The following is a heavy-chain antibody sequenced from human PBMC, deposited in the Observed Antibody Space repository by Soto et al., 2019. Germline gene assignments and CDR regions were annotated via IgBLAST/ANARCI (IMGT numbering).Heavy chain of an antibody. CDR2: IYSGGST. D-gene: IGHD3-22*01. CDR1: GFNVSTGY. J-gene: IGHJ4*02. Sequence: GESLRLSCAASGFNVSTGYMSWVRQAPGKGLKWVSIIYSGGSTYYSDSVKGRFTISSDNSKNTLYLQMNSLRAEDTAVYYCARRSRGYPYYFDYCGQGTLVTVCS. CDR3: ARRSRGYPYYFDY. V-gene: IGHV3-53*01.